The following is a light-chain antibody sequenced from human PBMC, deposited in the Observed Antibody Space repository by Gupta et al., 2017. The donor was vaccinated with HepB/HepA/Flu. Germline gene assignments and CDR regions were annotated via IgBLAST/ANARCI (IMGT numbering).Light chain of an antibody. Sequence: DIVMPQSQDSLAVSLGERATINCKSSQTVLYSSSDKHYLSWYQQQPRQPTKLLFYCASTRESVVHDFGSGGGSGNVFILTSSSQEAEVGAFYYCQHNLWAPFTFGRGTKVDIK. CDR3: QHNLWAPFT. V-gene: IGKV4-1*01. J-gene: IGKJ3*01. CDR2: CAS. CDR1: QTVLYSSSDKHY.